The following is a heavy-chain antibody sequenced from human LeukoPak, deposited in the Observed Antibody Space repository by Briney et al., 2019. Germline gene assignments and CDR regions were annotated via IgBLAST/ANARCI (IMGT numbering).Heavy chain of an antibody. CDR2: IIPIFGTA. J-gene: IGHJ4*02. Sequence: ASVMVSCKASGGTFSSYAISWARQAPGQGLEWMGGIIPIFGTANYAQKFQGRVTITADESTSTAYMELSSLRSEDTAVYYCARDRDDSSGKFDYWGQGTLLPVFS. D-gene: IGHD6-19*01. CDR3: ARDRDDSSGKFDY. CDR1: GGTFSSYA. V-gene: IGHV1-69*13.